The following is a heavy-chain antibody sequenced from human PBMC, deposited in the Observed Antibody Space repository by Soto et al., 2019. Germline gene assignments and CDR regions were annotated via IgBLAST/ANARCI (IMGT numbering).Heavy chain of an antibody. Sequence: VQLVESGGGLVQPGGSLRLSCAASGFALSTSRMHWVRQAPGEGLVWVSHIDGDGTTTNYADSVKGRFTISRDHAMNIVYLQMNSLRADDTAMYYCARDPRGNWNPNFAYWGHGTLVTVSS. CDR2: IDGDGTTT. CDR3: ARDPRGNWNPNFAY. J-gene: IGHJ4*01. V-gene: IGHV3-74*01. D-gene: IGHD1-1*01. CDR1: GFALSTSR.